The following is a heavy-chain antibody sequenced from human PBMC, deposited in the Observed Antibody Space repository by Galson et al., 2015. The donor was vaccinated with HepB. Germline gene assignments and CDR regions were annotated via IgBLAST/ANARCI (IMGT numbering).Heavy chain of an antibody. CDR3: AKARGGIVVSDIDY. CDR1: TFIFNTYS. CDR2: ISSTSDIT. J-gene: IGHJ4*02. D-gene: IGHD3-22*01. V-gene: IGHV3-48*04. Sequence: SLRLSCAASTFIFNTYSMDWVRQAPGKGLEWVSYISSTSDITYYADSVRSRFTISRDNAKRTLYLQMNSLRAEDTAVYYCAKARGGIVVSDIDYWGQGTLVTVSS.